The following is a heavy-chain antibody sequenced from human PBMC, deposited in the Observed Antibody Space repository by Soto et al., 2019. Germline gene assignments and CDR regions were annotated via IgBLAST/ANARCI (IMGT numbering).Heavy chain of an antibody. CDR2: IKADGSAQ. Sequence: GGSLRLSCAASGFTFSSYWMTWGRQAPGKGLEWVATIKADGSAQYYVDSVKGRFSISRDNAKNSLYLQMNSLRAEDTALYYCARVAAAGRGTEYWGQGTLVTVSS. CDR3: ARVAAAGRGTEY. D-gene: IGHD6-13*01. J-gene: IGHJ4*02. V-gene: IGHV3-7*04. CDR1: GFTFSSYW.